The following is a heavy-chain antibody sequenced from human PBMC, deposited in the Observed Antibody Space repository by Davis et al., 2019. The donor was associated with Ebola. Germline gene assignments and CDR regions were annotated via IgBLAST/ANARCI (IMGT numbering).Heavy chain of an antibody. Sequence: SQPLSLTCTVPGGSISSSSYYWGWIRQPPGKGLEWIGSIYYSGSTYYNPSLKSRVTISVDTSKNQFSLKLSSVTAADTAVYYCARQGDNWNHYGMDVWGKGTTVTVSS. J-gene: IGHJ6*04. V-gene: IGHV4-39*01. CDR1: GGSISSSSYY. CDR3: ARQGDNWNHYGMDV. CDR2: IYYSGST. D-gene: IGHD1-20*01.